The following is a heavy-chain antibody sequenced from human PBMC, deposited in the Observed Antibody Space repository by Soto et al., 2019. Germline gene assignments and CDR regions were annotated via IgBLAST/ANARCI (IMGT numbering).Heavy chain of an antibody. CDR1: GDTFNSYG. CDR3: AREGGSDSLAPKNNWFDT. J-gene: IGHJ5*02. Sequence: QVQLVQSGPELKKPGSSVKVSCKAPGDTFNSYGISWARQAPGLGLEWMGGIVPMFGTTNLALKFEDRVTITADELTTTVYMEIRGLTSEDTAVYYCAREGGSDSLAPKNNWFDTWGQGTRVTVSS. V-gene: IGHV1-69*01. D-gene: IGHD6-25*01. CDR2: IVPMFGTT.